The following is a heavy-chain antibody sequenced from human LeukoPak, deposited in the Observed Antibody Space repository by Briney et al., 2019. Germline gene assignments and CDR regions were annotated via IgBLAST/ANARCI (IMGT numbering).Heavy chain of an antibody. CDR3: ARGVYAFDI. CDR1: GFTFSSYG. V-gene: IGHV3-33*01. D-gene: IGHD5/OR15-5a*01. J-gene: IGHJ3*02. Sequence: GGSLRLSCAASGFTFSSYGMHWVRQAPGKGLEWVAVIWYDGSNAYYADSVKGRFTISRDNSKNTLYLQMNSLRAEDTAVYYCARGVYAFDIWGQGTMVTVSS. CDR2: IWYDGSNA.